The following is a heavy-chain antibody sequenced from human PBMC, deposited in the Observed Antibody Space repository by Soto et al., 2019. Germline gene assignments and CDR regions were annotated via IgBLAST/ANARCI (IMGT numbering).Heavy chain of an antibody. CDR2: ISNSGRFT. J-gene: IGHJ4*02. CDR1: GFTFSDYY. D-gene: IGHD3-9*01. V-gene: IGHV3-11*06. Sequence: GGSLRLSCAASGFTFSDYYMSWIRQVPGKGLEWVSYISNSGRFTTYADSVQGRFTISRDNAKNSLSLQMNNLRADDTAAYYCARDHYDALTEFQTQAFDFWGLGTLVTVSS. CDR3: ARDHYDALTEFQTQAFDF.